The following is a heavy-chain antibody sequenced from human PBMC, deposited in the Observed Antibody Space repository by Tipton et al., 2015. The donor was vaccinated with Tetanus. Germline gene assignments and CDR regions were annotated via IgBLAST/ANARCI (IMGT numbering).Heavy chain of an antibody. V-gene: IGHV1-2*02. Sequence: QLVQSGAEVKKPGASVKVSCKASGYTFTGYYIYWVRQAPGQGLEWMGWIDPNSGGTVYAQKFQGRVTMTRDTSISTAYMELRSLRSGDAGVFFCARDGGYYIYYGMGVWGPGPAVPV. CDR2: IDPNSGGT. CDR1: GYTFTGYY. CDR3: ARDGGYYIYYGMGV. D-gene: IGHD3-22*01. J-gene: IGHJ6*02.